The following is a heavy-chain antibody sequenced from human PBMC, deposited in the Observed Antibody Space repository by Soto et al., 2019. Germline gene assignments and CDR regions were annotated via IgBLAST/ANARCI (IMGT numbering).Heavy chain of an antibody. V-gene: IGHV3-23*01. J-gene: IGHJ4*02. CDR3: AKDLSVAGTRDH. Sequence: PGGSLRLSCAASGFTFSIYAMSWVRQAPGKGLEWVSAISGSGGSTYYADSVKGRFTISRDNSKNTLYLQMNSLRAEDTAVYYCAKDLSVAGTRDHWGQGTLVTVSS. CDR1: GFTFSIYA. CDR2: ISGSGGST. D-gene: IGHD6-19*01.